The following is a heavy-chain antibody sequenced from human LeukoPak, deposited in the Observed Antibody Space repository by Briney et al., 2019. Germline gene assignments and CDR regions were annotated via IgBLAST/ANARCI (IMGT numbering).Heavy chain of an antibody. CDR1: GFTFSGSA. CDR3: TRQLGELLSGTLFYYYLDV. D-gene: IGHD3-10*01. J-gene: IGHJ6*03. Sequence: GGSLRLSCAASGFTFSGSAMHWVRQASGKGLEWLGHIRSKANTYAKTYAASVKGRFTISRDDLKNTAYLQMNRLKTEDTAVYYCTRQLGELLSGTLFYYYLDVWGKGTTVTVSS. CDR2: IRSKANTYAK. V-gene: IGHV3-73*01.